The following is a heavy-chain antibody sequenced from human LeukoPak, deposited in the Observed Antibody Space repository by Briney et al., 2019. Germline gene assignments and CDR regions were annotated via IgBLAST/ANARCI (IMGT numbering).Heavy chain of an antibody. Sequence: GGTLRLSCAASGFTFSSYGMSWVRQAPGKGLEWVANINKDGSEIYYGDSVKGRFTISRDNAKNSLYLQMNSLRAEDTAVYYCARPYYYSSGSLPYWGQGTLVTVSS. D-gene: IGHD3-10*01. J-gene: IGHJ4*02. CDR3: ARPYYYSSGSLPY. CDR2: INKDGSEI. CDR1: GFTFSSYG. V-gene: IGHV3-7*01.